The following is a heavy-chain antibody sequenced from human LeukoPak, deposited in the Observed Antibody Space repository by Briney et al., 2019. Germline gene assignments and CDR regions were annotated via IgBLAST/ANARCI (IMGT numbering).Heavy chain of an antibody. J-gene: IGHJ4*02. CDR1: GFTFSDYY. CDR2: IYYSGST. V-gene: IGHV4-38-2*01. Sequence: LRLSCAASGFTFSDYYMSWIRQAPGKGLEWIGSIYYSGSTYYNPSLKSRVTISVDTSKNQFSLKLSSVTAADTAVYYCARGRRYYYGSGSYYHFLDYWGQGTLVTVSS. D-gene: IGHD3-10*01. CDR3: ARGRRYYYGSGSYYHFLDY.